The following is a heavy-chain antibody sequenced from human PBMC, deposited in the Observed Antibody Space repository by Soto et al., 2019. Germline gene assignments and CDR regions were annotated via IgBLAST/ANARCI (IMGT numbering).Heavy chain of an antibody. CDR3: AIPGYSSSWYYPHDAFDI. J-gene: IGHJ3*02. D-gene: IGHD6-13*01. V-gene: IGHV1-46*01. CDR1: GYTFTSYY. CDR2: INPSGGST. Sequence: GASVKVSCKASGYTFTSYYMHWVRQAPGQGLEWMGIINPSGGSTSYAQKFQGRVTMTRDTSTSTVYMELSSLRSEDTAVYYCAIPGYSSSWYYPHDAFDIWGQGTMVTVS.